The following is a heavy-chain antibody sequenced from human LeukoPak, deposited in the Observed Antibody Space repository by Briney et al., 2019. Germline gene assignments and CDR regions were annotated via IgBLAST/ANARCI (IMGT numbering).Heavy chain of an antibody. Sequence: PSETLSLTCTVSGGSISSGVYYWSWIRQHPGKGLERIGYIYYSGSTYYNPSLKSRVTISVDTSKNQFSLKLSSVTAADTAVYYCARADILTGYYDYWGQGTLVTVSS. J-gene: IGHJ4*02. D-gene: IGHD3-9*01. V-gene: IGHV4-31*03. CDR1: GGSISSGVYY. CDR3: ARADILTGYYDY. CDR2: IYYSGST.